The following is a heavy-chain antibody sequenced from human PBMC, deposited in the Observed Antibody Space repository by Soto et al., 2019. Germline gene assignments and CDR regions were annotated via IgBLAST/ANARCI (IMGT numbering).Heavy chain of an antibody. CDR2: ISGGGDGT. Sequence: EVQLLESGGGLVQPGGSLRLSCAASGFIFSSYAMSWVRQAPGKGLERVSTISGGGDGTYYEDSAKGRFTTSRDNSRNTVCLQMTSLRAEHTDVHYCAKKGLGSLTTYCSGGDCQYAFEIWGQGTMVTASS. V-gene: IGHV3-23*01. CDR1: GFIFSSYA. J-gene: IGHJ3*02. D-gene: IGHD2-15*01. CDR3: AKKGLGSLTTYCSGGDCQYAFEI.